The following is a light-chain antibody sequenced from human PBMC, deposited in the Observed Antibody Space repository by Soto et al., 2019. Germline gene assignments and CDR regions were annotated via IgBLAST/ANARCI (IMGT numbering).Light chain of an antibody. CDR3: QQSHIDPYT. J-gene: IGKJ2*01. CDR2: GAS. V-gene: IGKV1-39*01. CDR1: QSIARF. Sequence: DLPMTQSPSSLSAAVGDSVTITCRASQSIARFLNWYQQKPGEVPKLLIFGASYLRSGVPSRFSGSGSGTHCALTITSLQPADFATYFCQQSHIDPYTFGQGN.